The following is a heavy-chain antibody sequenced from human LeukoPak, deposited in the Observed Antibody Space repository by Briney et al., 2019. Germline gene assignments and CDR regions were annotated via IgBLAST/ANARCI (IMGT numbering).Heavy chain of an antibody. V-gene: IGHV4-30-4*01. CDR3: ARPQTEPRYGSGRLWAFDI. CDR2: IYYSGST. CDR1: GGSISSGDYY. J-gene: IGHJ3*02. Sequence: SETLSLTCTVSGGSISSGDYYWSWIRQPPGKGLEWIGCIYYSGSTYYNPSLKSRVTISVDTSKNQFSLKLSSVTAADTAVYYCARPQTEPRYGSGRLWAFDIWGQGTMVTVSS. D-gene: IGHD3-10*01.